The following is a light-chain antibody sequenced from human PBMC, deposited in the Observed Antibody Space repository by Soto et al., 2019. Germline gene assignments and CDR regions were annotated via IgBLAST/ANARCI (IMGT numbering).Light chain of an antibody. CDR1: QGVSSN. J-gene: IGKJ1*01. CDR2: GAS. Sequence: EIVMTQSPATLSVHPGERATLSCRASQGVSSNLAWYQQKPGQAPRLLIYGASTRATGIPARFSGSGSGTEFTLTISSLQPEDFAVYYCQQYNNWPRTFGQGTKVDIK. V-gene: IGKV3-15*01. CDR3: QQYNNWPRT.